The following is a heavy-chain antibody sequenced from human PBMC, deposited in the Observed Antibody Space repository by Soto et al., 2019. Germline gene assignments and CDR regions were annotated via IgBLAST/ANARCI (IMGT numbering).Heavy chain of an antibody. V-gene: IGHV3-23*01. D-gene: IGHD3-3*01. Sequence: EVQLLESGGGLVQSGGALRLSCAASGFTFTSYLMSWVRQAPGKRLAWVAGADISNSGGRTYYADSVKGRFTISRDNSKNALYLQMNSLRAEDTAVYYCAKDRGADFSDNGMDVWGKGTTVTVSS. CDR2: ISNSGGRT. CDR3: AKDRGADFSDNGMDV. CDR1: GFTFTSYL. J-gene: IGHJ6*04.